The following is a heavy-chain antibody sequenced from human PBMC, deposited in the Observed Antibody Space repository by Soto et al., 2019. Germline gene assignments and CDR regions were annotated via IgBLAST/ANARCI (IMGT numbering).Heavy chain of an antibody. CDR3: ARHLRGHSYGYTDY. Sequence: QVQLVQSGAEVXXXXXXVKVSCKAAGGTLNSYTISWVRQAPGQGLEWMGRIIPILELANYAQTFQDRVTITADKSTSAVYMELSSLRSDDTAMYYCARHLRGHSYGYTDYWGQGTLVTVSS. V-gene: IGHV1-69*02. CDR1: GGTLNSYT. J-gene: IGHJ4*02. D-gene: IGHD5-18*01. CDR2: IIPILELA.